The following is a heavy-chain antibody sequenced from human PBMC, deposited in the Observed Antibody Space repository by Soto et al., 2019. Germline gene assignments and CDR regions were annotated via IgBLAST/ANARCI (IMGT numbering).Heavy chain of an antibody. CDR3: TTDAYCGGDCYSST. D-gene: IGHD2-21*01. CDR1: GFTFSNAW. CDR2: IKSKTDGGTT. Sequence: GGSLRLSCAASGFTFSNAWMSWVRQAPGKGLEWVGRIKSKTDGGTTDYAAPVKGRFTISRDDSKNTLYLQMNSLKTEDTAVYYCTTDAYCGGDCYSSTWGQGTLVTVS. J-gene: IGHJ5*02. V-gene: IGHV3-15*01.